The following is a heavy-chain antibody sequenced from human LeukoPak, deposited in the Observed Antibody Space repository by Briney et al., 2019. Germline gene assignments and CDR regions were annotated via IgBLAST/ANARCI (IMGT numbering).Heavy chain of an antibody. D-gene: IGHD3-3*01. V-gene: IGHV3-30*02. CDR2: IRYDGSNK. CDR1: GFTFSSYG. Sequence: PGGSLRLSCAASGFTFSSYGMHWVRQAPGKGLEWVAFIRYDGSNKYYADSVKGRFTISRDNSKNTLYLQMNSLRAEDTAVYYCAKESGYYTRGDFDYWGQGTLVTVSS. CDR3: AKESGYYTRGDFDY. J-gene: IGHJ4*02.